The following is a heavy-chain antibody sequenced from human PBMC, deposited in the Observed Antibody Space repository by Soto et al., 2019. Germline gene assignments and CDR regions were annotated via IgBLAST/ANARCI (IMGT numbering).Heavy chain of an antibody. CDR3: ARVRGYCSGGSCYNWFDP. V-gene: IGHV3-53*04. J-gene: IGHJ5*02. CDR1: GFTVSSNY. D-gene: IGHD2-15*01. CDR2: IYSGGST. Sequence: EVQLVESGGGLVQPGGSLRLSCAASGFTVSSNYMSWVRQAPGKGLEWVSVIYSGGSTYYADSVKGRFTISRHNSKNTLYLQMNSLRAEDTAAYYCARVRGYCSGGSCYNWFDPWGQGTLFTVSS.